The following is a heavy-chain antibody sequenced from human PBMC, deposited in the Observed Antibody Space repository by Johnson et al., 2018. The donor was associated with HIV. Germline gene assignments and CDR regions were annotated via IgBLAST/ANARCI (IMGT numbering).Heavy chain of an antibody. CDR3: ARVPFPRPTSPNYINDAFDI. CDR1: GFTFSSYG. Sequence: QVQLVESGGGVVQPGGSLRLSCAASGFTFSSYGIHWVRQAPGTGLERVALIRSDGSNKYYADSLKGRFTISSYHSKNTLYLQMNSLRAEDTAVYYCARVPFPRPTSPNYINDAFDIWGQGTMVTVSS. D-gene: IGHD4-11*01. V-gene: IGHV3-30*02. CDR2: IRSDGSNK. J-gene: IGHJ3*02.